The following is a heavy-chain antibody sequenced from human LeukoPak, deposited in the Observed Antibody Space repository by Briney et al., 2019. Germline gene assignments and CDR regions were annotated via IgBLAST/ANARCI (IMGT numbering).Heavy chain of an antibody. D-gene: IGHD3-3*01. J-gene: IGHJ3*02. CDR3: ARVGFGVVIPPYAFDI. V-gene: IGHV4-4*07. Sequence: SETLSLTCTVSGGSISSYYWSWIRQPAGKGLEWIGRIYTSGSTNYNPSLKSRVTMSVDTSKNQFSLKLSSMTAADTAVYYCARVGFGVVIPPYAFDIWGQGTMVTVSS. CDR1: GGSISSYY. CDR2: IYTSGST.